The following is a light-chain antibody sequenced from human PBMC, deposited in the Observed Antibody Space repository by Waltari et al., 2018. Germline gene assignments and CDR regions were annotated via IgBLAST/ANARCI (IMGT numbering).Light chain of an antibody. CDR3: ATWDDRLTAV. Sequence: QSILNQPPSASGTPGRTVTFSCSVSNSNVGANSVCWYQQLPGTAPKLLIFGNNQRPSGVPDRFSGPKSGTSASLAIRGLRSEDEADYYCATWDDRLTAVFGGGTKLTVL. CDR1: NSNVGANS. J-gene: IGLJ2*01. V-gene: IGLV1-47*01. CDR2: GNN.